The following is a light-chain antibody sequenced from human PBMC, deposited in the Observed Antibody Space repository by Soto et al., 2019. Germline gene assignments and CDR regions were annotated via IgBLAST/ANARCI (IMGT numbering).Light chain of an antibody. Sequence: QSALTQPRSVSGSPGQSVTISCIGTSSDVGAYDHVSWYQQHPGKAPKLMIHDVNQRPSGVPDRLSGSKSGNTASLTISGLQAEDEADYYCCSFAAMSGYVFGTGTKLTVL. V-gene: IGLV2-11*01. J-gene: IGLJ1*01. CDR1: SSDVGAYDH. CDR2: DVN. CDR3: CSFAAMSGYV.